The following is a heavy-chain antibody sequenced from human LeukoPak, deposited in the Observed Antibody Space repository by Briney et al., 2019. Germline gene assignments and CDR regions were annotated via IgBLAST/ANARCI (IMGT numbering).Heavy chain of an antibody. V-gene: IGHV3-33*01. CDR1: GFTFSSYG. J-gene: IGHJ4*02. CDR2: AYGDGNNQ. D-gene: IGHD3-22*01. Sequence: GRSLRLSCAASGFTFSSYGMHWVRQAPGKGLEWVAVAYGDGNNQYYADSVKGRFTISKDISKNTLFVQMNSLRAEDTAVYYCATGRGYYYDHWGQGTLVTVSS. CDR3: ATGRGYYYDH.